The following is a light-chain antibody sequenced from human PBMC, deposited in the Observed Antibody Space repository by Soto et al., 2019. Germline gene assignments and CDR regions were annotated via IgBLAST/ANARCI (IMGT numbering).Light chain of an antibody. V-gene: IGKV3-20*01. CDR1: QSVASSH. CDR2: DAS. CDR3: QQYGSAPFT. J-gene: IGKJ3*01. Sequence: EFELPQSPGTRSLSPGERATLSCRASQSVASSHLAWYRQKPGQTLRPLIYDASSRATGIPDRISGSGSGTDFTLTISRLEPEDFAVNYCQQYGSAPFTFGPGTKVD.